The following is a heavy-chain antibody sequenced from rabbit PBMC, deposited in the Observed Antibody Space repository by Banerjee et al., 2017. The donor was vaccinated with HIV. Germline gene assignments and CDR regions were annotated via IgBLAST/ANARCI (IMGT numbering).Heavy chain of an antibody. CDR3: ARGPNDYHCGMDL. V-gene: IGHV1S45*01. Sequence: QEQLVESGGGLVQPTGSLTLTCKASGFSFGDRDVMCWVRQAPGKGLEWIACINTSSGNTVYASWAKGRFTISKTSSTTVTLQMTSLTVADTATYFCARGPNDYHCGMDLWGPGTLVTVS. D-gene: IGHD2-1*01. CDR1: GFSFGDRDV. CDR2: INTSSGNT. J-gene: IGHJ6*01.